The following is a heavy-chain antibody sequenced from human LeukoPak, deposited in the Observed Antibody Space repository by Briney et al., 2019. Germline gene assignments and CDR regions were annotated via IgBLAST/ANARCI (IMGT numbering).Heavy chain of an antibody. V-gene: IGHV4-59*01. CDR1: GGSISSYY. Sequence: SETLSLTCAVSGGSISSYYWSWIRQPPGKGLEWIGYIYYSGSTNYNPSLKSRVTISVDTSKNQFSLKLSSVTAADTAVYYCARGAYGDPTSFDYWGQGTLVTVSS. CDR2: IYYSGST. D-gene: IGHD4-17*01. CDR3: ARGAYGDPTSFDY. J-gene: IGHJ4*02.